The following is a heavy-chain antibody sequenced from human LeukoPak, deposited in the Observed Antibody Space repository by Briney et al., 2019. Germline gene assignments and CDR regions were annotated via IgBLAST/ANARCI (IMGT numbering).Heavy chain of an antibody. CDR2: IIPIFGTA. CDR1: GGTFSSYA. D-gene: IGHD2-2*01. V-gene: IGHV1-69*13. Sequence: SVKVSCKASGGTFSSYAISWVRQAPGQGLERMGGIIPIFGTANYAQKFQGRVTITADESTSTAYMELSSLRSEDTAVYSCASRLGYCSSTSCPYFDYWGQGTLVTVSS. CDR3: ASRLGYCSSTSCPYFDY. J-gene: IGHJ4*02.